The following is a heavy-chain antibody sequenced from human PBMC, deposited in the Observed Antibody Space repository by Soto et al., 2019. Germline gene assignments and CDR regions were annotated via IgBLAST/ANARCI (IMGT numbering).Heavy chain of an antibody. CDR2: ISGSGNTS. Sequence: GGSLRLSCAASGFTFSSYAMTWVRQAPGKGLEWVSAISGSGNTSYYADSVKGRFTISRDSSKKMLYLQMNSLRPEDTAVYYCAKGRGRTWYEDYWGQGTLVTVSS. CDR3: AKGRGRTWYEDY. J-gene: IGHJ4*02. D-gene: IGHD6-13*01. V-gene: IGHV3-23*01. CDR1: GFTFSSYA.